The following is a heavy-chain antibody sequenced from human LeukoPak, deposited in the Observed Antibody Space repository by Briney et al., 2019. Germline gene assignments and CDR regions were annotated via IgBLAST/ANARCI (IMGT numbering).Heavy chain of an antibody. D-gene: IGHD6-19*01. V-gene: IGHV1-2*02. CDR1: GYTFTGYY. J-gene: IGHJ4*02. CDR2: INPNSGGA. Sequence: EASVKVSCKASGYTFTGYYMHWVRQAPGQGLEWMGWINPNSGGANYAQKFQGRVTMTRDTSISTAYMELSRLRSDDTAVYYCARGSSGWAVTRYWGQGTLVTVSS. CDR3: ARGSSGWAVTRY.